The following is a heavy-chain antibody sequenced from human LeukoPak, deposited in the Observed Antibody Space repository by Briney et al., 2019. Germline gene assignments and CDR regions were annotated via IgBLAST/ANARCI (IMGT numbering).Heavy chain of an antibody. J-gene: IGHJ4*02. Sequence: GESLRLSCAAPRFTLSDYYMTSVRQTPAKGLERVSYIRSSGDHRFYADSVRGRFTISRDNAKNSLYLQMTSLRAEDTAVYYCARSVDGTALDYWGQGTLVTVSS. CDR2: IRSSGDHR. D-gene: IGHD3/OR15-3a*01. V-gene: IGHV3-11*01. CDR1: RFTLSDYY. CDR3: ARSVDGTALDY.